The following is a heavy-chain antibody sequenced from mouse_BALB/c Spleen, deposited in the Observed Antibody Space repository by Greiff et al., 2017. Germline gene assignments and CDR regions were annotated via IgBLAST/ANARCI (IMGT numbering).Heavy chain of an antibody. D-gene: IGHD1-1*02. Sequence: QVQLQQSGAELVKPGASVKLSCKASGYTFTSYYMYWVKQRPGQGLEWIGEINPSNGGTNFNEKFKSKATLTVDKSSSTAYMQLSSLTSEDSAVYYCTREVLWSYCFDYWGQGTTLTVSS. CDR2: INPSNGGT. J-gene: IGHJ2*01. CDR3: TREVLWSYCFDY. V-gene: IGHV1S81*02. CDR1: GYTFTSYY.